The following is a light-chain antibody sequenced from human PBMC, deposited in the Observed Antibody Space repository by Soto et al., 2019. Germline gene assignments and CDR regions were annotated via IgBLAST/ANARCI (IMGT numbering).Light chain of an antibody. CDR3: AAWDDSLNGWV. Sequence: QSVLTQPPSASGTPGQRVTISCSGSSSNIGSNTANWYHHLPGTAPKLLIYSNNQRPSGVPDRFSGSKSGTSASLAISGLQSEDEADYYCAAWDDSLNGWVFGGGTKVTVL. V-gene: IGLV1-44*01. J-gene: IGLJ3*02. CDR1: SSNIGSNT. CDR2: SNN.